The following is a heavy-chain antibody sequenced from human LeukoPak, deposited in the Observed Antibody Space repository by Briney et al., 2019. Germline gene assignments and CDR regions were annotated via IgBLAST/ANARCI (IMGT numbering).Heavy chain of an antibody. CDR2: IKQDGSDK. D-gene: IGHD2-15*01. J-gene: IGHJ6*02. Sequence: GGSLRLSCAASGFTFSNYWMSWVRQAPGKGLEWVANIKQDGSDKCYVDSVKGRFTISRDNAKNSLYLQMNSLRAEDTAVYYCARDRWELLSNSYHYCGLDVWGQGTTVTVSS. CDR3: ARDRWELLSNSYHYCGLDV. CDR1: GFTFSNYW. V-gene: IGHV3-7*01.